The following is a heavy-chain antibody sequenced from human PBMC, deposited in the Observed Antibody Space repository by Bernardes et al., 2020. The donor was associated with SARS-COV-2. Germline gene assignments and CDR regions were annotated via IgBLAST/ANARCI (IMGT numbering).Heavy chain of an antibody. CDR1: GFTFSSSV. CDR2: ISTGGSTK. CDR3: ARIDEVTGRDY. J-gene: IGHJ4*02. Sequence: GGSLRLSCAASGFTFSSSVMNWVRQAPGKGLEWVSYISTGGSTKYYADSVKGRFTISRDNARNLLYLQMSSLRAEDTAVYYCARIDEVTGRDYWGQGTLVTVSS. V-gene: IGHV3-48*03. D-gene: IGHD6-19*01.